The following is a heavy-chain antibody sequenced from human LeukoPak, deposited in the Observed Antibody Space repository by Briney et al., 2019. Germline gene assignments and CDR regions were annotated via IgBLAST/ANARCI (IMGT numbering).Heavy chain of an antibody. V-gene: IGHV3-30*18. CDR2: ISYDGSNK. D-gene: IGHD3-22*01. CDR3: AKSGGYYYNFDY. J-gene: IGHJ4*02. CDR1: GSTFSSYG. Sequence: GRSLRLSCAASGSTFSSYGMHWVRQAPGKGLEWVAVISYDGSNKYYADSVKGRFTISRDNSKNTLYLQMNSLRAEDTAVYYCAKSGGYYYNFDYWGQGTLVTVSS.